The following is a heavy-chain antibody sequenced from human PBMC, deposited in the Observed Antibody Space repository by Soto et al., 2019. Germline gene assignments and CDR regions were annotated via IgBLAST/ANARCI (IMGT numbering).Heavy chain of an antibody. Sequence: KEAPASVKVSCKASGYTFTSYDINWVRQATGQGLEWMGWMNPNSGNTGYAQKFQGRVTMTRNTSISTAYMELSSLRSEDTAVYYCARGHLIAAAGVAYDRQFDYWGQGTLVTVSS. V-gene: IGHV1-8*01. CDR2: MNPNSGNT. D-gene: IGHD6-13*01. J-gene: IGHJ4*02. CDR1: GYTFTSYD. CDR3: ARGHLIAAAGVAYDRQFDY.